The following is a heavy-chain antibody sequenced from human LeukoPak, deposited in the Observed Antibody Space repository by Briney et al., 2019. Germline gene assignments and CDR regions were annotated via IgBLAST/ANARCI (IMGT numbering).Heavy chain of an antibody. CDR3: AREARYYGSGSWLYYYYYMDV. CDR2: MNPNSGNT. J-gene: IGHJ6*03. D-gene: IGHD3-10*01. Sequence: ASVKVSCKASGYTFTCYDINWVRQATGQGLEWMGWMNPNSGNTGYAQKFQGRVTMTRNTSISTAYMELSSLRSEDTAVYYCAREARYYGSGSWLYYYYYMDVWGKGTTVTISS. CDR1: GYTFTCYD. V-gene: IGHV1-8*02.